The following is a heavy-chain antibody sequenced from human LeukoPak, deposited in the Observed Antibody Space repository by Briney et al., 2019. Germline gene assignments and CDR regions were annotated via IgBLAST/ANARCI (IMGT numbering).Heavy chain of an antibody. J-gene: IGHJ5*02. V-gene: IGHV3-23*01. Sequence: GGSLRLSCAASGFTFSSYAMSWVRQAPGKGLEWVSAISGSGGSTYYADSVKGRFTISRDNSKNTLYLQMNSLRAEDTAVYYCARGPGIVGATFHWFDPWGQGTLVTVSS. D-gene: IGHD1-26*01. CDR1: GFTFSSYA. CDR2: ISGSGGST. CDR3: ARGPGIVGATFHWFDP.